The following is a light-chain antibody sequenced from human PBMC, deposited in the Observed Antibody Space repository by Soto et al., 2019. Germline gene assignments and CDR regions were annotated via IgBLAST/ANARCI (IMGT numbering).Light chain of an antibody. J-gene: IGKJ1*01. V-gene: IGKV1-8*01. CDR1: QGISSY. Sequence: AIRMTQSPSSLSASTGDRVTITCRASQGISSYLAWYQQKPGKAPKLLIYAASTLQIGVPSRFSGSVSGTDFTLTITTLQPDDFASYYCQSNYILPWTFGQGTKVDIK. CDR2: AAS. CDR3: QSNYILPWT.